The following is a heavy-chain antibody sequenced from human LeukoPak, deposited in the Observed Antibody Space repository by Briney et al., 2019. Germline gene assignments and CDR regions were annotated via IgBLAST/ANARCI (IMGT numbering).Heavy chain of an antibody. Sequence: GASVKVSCKASGYTFTSNDINWVRQAPGQGLEWMGWTGVYNDNTNLAPKFQGRVTMTTDISTSTAVMELRSLRSDDTAVYYCARDLFEYTYGLPFEYWGQGTLVTVSS. CDR1: GYTFTSND. CDR2: TGVYNDNT. D-gene: IGHD5-18*01. CDR3: ARDLFEYTYGLPFEY. J-gene: IGHJ4*02. V-gene: IGHV1-18*01.